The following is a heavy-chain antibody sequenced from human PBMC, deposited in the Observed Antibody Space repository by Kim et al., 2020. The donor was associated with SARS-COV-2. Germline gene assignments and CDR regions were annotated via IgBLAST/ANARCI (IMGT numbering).Heavy chain of an antibody. CDR1: GVSFSNYA. D-gene: IGHD6-19*01. J-gene: IGHJ6*03. V-gene: IGHV3-23*01. CDR2: IRGNGGSP. CDR3: ATDQGGCTTSSCSAYYM. Sequence: GGSLRLSCVGAGVSFSNYAVTWVRQAPGKGLEWVSTIRGNGGSPYYADSVRGRFTISRDDSKNAVYLQMNRLRVEETAIYYCATDQGGCTTSSCSAYYM.